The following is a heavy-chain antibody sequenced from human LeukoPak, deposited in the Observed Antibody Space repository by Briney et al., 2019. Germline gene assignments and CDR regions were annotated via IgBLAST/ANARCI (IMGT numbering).Heavy chain of an antibody. D-gene: IGHD3-10*01. V-gene: IGHV4-39*01. J-gene: IGHJ4*02. CDR3: ARPLNYGYFGNFDY. CDR2: IFYGGSS. Sequence: PSETLSLTCTVSGGSITSSLYYWGWIRQPPGTGLEWIGSIFYGGSSYYNPSLQSRVTISVDTSKNQFSLKLSSVTAADTAVYYCARPLNYGYFGNFDYWGQGILITVSS. CDR1: GGSITSSLYY.